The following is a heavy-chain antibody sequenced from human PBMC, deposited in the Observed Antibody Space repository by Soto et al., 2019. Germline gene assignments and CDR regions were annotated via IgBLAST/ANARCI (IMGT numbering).Heavy chain of an antibody. Sequence: WETLSLTCAVVGDSLRGQSWNWIRQSPGKGLEWIGEIDQSGGTNYNPSLKSRAIISGDTSKNQFSLTLTSVTAADTAVYYCAREDSYGWSGESLAVWGQGTTVTVSS. CDR2: IDQSGGT. CDR3: AREDSYGWSGESLAV. V-gene: IGHV4-34*01. J-gene: IGHJ6*02. CDR1: GDSLRGQS. D-gene: IGHD6-19*01.